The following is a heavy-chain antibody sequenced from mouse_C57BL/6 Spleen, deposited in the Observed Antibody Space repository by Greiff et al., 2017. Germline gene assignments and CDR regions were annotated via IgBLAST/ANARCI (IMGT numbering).Heavy chain of an antibody. CDR3: ARKRNWDEYFDV. V-gene: IGHV1-69*01. D-gene: IGHD4-1*01. CDR2: IDPSDSYT. J-gene: IGHJ1*03. CDR1: GYTFTSYW. Sequence: VQLQQSGAELVMPGASVKLSCKASGYTFTSYWMHWVKQRPGQGLEWIGEIDPSDSYTNYNQKFKGKSTLTVDKSSSTAYMQLSSLTSEDSAVYYCARKRNWDEYFDVWGTGTTVTVSS.